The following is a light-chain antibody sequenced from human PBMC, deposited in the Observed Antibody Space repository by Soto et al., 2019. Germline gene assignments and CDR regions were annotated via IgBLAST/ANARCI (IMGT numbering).Light chain of an antibody. CDR2: GAS. Sequence: EIVLTQSPCTLSLSPGERATLSCRASQSVSSSYLAWYQQKPGQAPRLLIYGASSRATGIPDRFSGSGSGTDFTLTISRLEPEDFAVYYCHQYDSWTFGQGTKVDIK. V-gene: IGKV3-20*01. CDR1: QSVSSSY. J-gene: IGKJ1*01. CDR3: HQYDSWT.